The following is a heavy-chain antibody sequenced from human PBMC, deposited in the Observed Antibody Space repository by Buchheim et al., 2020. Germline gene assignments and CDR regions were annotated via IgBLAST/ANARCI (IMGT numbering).Heavy chain of an antibody. CDR2: IISIFGTA. V-gene: IGHV1-69*01. Sequence: QVQLVQSGAEVKKPGSSVKVSCKASGGTFSSYAISWVRQAPGQGLVWMGGIISIFGTANYAQKFQGRVTITADESTSTAYMELSSLRSEDTAVYYCARGTKYGGYVSYYYYYMDVWGKGTT. CDR3: ARGTKYGGYVSYYYYYMDV. D-gene: IGHD5-12*01. CDR1: GGTFSSYA. J-gene: IGHJ6*03.